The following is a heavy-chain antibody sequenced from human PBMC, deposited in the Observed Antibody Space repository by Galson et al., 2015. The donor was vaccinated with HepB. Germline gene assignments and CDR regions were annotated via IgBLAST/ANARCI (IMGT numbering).Heavy chain of an antibody. V-gene: IGHV1-3*01. J-gene: IGHJ6*02. CDR3: ARDSTPMVTVVTPGYYGMDV. CDR2: INAGNGNT. D-gene: IGHD4-23*01. CDR1: GYTFTSYA. Sequence: SVKVSCKASGYTFTSYAMHWVRQAPGQRLEWMGWINAGNGNTKYSQKFQGRVTITRDTSASTAYMELSSLRSEDTAVYYCARDSTPMVTVVTPGYYGMDVWGQGTTVTVSS.